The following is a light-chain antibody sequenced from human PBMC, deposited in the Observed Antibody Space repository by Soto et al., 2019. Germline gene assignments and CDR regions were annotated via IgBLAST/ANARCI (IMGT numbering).Light chain of an antibody. CDR2: EVS. Sequence: QTVVTQPRSVSGSPGQSVTISCTGTSSDVGAYGYVSWYQQHPGKAPKLMIYEVSKRPSGVPDRFSGSKSGNTASLTISGLQAEDEAEYYCCSYAGSYSYVFGTGTKVTVL. J-gene: IGLJ1*01. CDR3: CSYAGSYSYV. V-gene: IGLV2-11*01. CDR1: SSDVGAYGY.